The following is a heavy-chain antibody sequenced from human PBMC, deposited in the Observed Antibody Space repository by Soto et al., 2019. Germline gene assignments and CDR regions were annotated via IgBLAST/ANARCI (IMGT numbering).Heavy chain of an antibody. CDR3: AKGQTTYYDFWSGYYPDFDY. V-gene: IGHV3-30*18. D-gene: IGHD3-3*01. CDR1: GFTFSSYA. J-gene: IGHJ4*02. CDR2: ISYDGSNR. Sequence: GGSLRLSCAASGFTFSSYAMSWVRQAPGKGLEWVAVISYDGSNRYYADSVKGRFTISRDNSKNTLYLQMNSLRAEDTAVYYCAKGQTTYYDFWSGYYPDFDYWGQGTLVTVSS.